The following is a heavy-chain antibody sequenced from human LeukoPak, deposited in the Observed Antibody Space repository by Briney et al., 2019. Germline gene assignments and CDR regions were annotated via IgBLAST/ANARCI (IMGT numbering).Heavy chain of an antibody. D-gene: IGHD2/OR15-2a*01. Sequence: PSETLSLTCTVSGDSISSGSYYWSWIRQPAGKGLEWIGRIYTSESTNYNPSLKSRVTISADTSKNQFSLKLSSVTAADTAVYYCARLLGGYWGQGTLVTVSS. CDR1: GDSISSGSYY. J-gene: IGHJ4*02. V-gene: IGHV4-61*02. CDR3: ARLLGGY. CDR2: IYTSEST.